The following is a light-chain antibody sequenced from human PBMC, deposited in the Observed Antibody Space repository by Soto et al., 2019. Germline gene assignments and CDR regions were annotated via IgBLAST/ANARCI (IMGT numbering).Light chain of an antibody. V-gene: IGKV1D-13*01. Sequence: TQSACTLSLSPGGSATLSCRASQNINNNYLAWYQHKPGQAPRLLMYDASSLESGVPSRFSGSGSGTDFTLTISSLQPEDFATYYCQQFNNYPSFGQRTKVDNK. CDR1: QNINNN. CDR2: DAS. CDR3: QQFNNYPS. J-gene: IGKJ1*01.